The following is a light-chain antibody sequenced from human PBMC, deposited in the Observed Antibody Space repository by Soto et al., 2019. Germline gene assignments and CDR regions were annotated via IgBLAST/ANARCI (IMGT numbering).Light chain of an antibody. Sequence: DIQMTQSPSTLSASVGDRVTITCRASQSISSWLAWYQQKPGKAPKLLIYDASSLESGVPSRFSGSGYGSDFSLTICNLQPEDFATYYCQHYNSYSEAYGQGTKVDIK. V-gene: IGKV1-5*01. CDR1: QSISSW. CDR3: QHYNSYSEA. CDR2: DAS. J-gene: IGKJ1*01.